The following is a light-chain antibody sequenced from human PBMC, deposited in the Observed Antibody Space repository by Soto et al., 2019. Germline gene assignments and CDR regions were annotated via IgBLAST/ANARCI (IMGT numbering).Light chain of an antibody. Sequence: EIVLTQSPGTLSLSPGERATLSCRASQSISSSYLAWYQHKPGQAPRLLLFATSIRATGIPDRISGSGSGTDFTLSISRLEPEAFAVYYCQQYDTSPFTFGPGTKVDIK. CDR1: QSISSSY. J-gene: IGKJ3*01. V-gene: IGKV3-20*01. CDR2: ATS. CDR3: QQYDTSPFT.